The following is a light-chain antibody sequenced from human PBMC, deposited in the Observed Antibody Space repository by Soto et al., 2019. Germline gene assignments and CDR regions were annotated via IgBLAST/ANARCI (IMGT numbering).Light chain of an antibody. CDR3: SSYSRNSTRRL. CDR1: SNDIGGYNY. CDR2: DVT. V-gene: IGLV2-14*03. Sequence: QSVLTQPASVSGSPGQSITIPCTGTSNDIGGYNYVSWYQQFPGKAPKLIIYDVTNRPSGVSFRFSGSKSGNTASLTISGLQAEDEAGYHCSSYSRNSTRRLFGAGTKVTV. J-gene: IGLJ1*01.